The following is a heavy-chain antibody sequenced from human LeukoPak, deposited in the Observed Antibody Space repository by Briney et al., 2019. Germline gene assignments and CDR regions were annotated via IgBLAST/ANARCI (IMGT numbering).Heavy chain of an antibody. CDR1: GHSTTRGYY. CDR2: FFQSQKS. J-gene: IGHJ4*02. V-gene: IGHV4-38-2*01. D-gene: IGHD3-10*02. CDR3: ARVLPVPYLLDS. Sequence: PSETLSLTCDISGHSTTRGYYWAWFRQSPGKGQEWIATFFQSQKSFYNASLEGRVIMSLDTSKSQFSLNLTSVTAADTAVYYCARVLPVPYLLDSWGQGTHVTVSS.